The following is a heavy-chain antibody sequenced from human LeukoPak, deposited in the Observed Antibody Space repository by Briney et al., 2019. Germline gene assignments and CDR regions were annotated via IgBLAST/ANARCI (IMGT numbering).Heavy chain of an antibody. CDR3: ARCGYERNFDY. Sequence: GGSLRLSCAASGFTFSSYEMNWVRQAPGKGLEWVSYISSSGSTIYYADSVKGRFTISRDNAKNSLYLQMNSLRAGDTAVYYCARCGYERNFDYWGQGTLVTVSS. CDR1: GFTFSSYE. J-gene: IGHJ4*02. V-gene: IGHV3-48*03. D-gene: IGHD5-18*01. CDR2: ISSSGSTI.